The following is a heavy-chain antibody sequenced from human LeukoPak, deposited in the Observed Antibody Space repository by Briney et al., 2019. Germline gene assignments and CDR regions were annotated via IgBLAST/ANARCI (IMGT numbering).Heavy chain of an antibody. Sequence: GGSLRLSCVASGFTFSNYWMSWVRQAPGKGLECVANIKEDGSEKYYVDSVKGRFTISRDNAKNSLYLQMNSLRAEDTAVYYCAKDKSGSYSYWGQGTLVTVSS. CDR2: IKEDGSEK. D-gene: IGHD1-26*01. CDR1: GFTFSNYW. J-gene: IGHJ4*02. V-gene: IGHV3-7*03. CDR3: AKDKSGSYSY.